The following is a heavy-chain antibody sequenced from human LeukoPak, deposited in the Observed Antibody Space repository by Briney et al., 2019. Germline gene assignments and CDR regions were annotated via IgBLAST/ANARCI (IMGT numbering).Heavy chain of an antibody. J-gene: IGHJ4*02. V-gene: IGHV4-61*08. CDR1: GGSISSGDYY. CDR2: IYYSGST. CDR3: ARQIAAAGTNFDY. D-gene: IGHD6-13*01. Sequence: PSETLSLTCTVSGGSISSGDYYWSWIRQPPGKGLEWIGYIYYSGSTNYNPSLKSRVTISVDTSKNQFSLKLSSVTAADTAVYYCARQIAAAGTNFDYWGQGTLVTVSS.